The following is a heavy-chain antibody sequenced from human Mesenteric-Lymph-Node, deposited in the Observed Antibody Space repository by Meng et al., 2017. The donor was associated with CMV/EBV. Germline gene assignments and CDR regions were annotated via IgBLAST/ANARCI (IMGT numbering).Heavy chain of an antibody. V-gene: IGHV3-7*01. CDR2: IKRDGSEK. J-gene: IGHJ4*02. Sequence: GESLKISCAASGFTFSSYWMSWVRQAPGKGLEWVANIKRDGSEKYYVDSVKGRFTISRDNAKSSLYLQMDSLRAEDTAVYYCATTYYGDYYFDYWGQGTLVTVSS. CDR3: ATTYYGDYYFDY. CDR1: GFTFSSYW. D-gene: IGHD4-17*01.